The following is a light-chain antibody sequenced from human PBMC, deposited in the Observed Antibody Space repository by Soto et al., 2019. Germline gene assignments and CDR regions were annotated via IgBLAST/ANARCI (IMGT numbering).Light chain of an antibody. CDR1: SSDVGGFYY. CDR2: EVN. Sequence: QSVLTQPASVSGSPGQSITVSCTGTSSDVGGFYYVSWYQHHPGKAPKHMIFEVNNRPSGVSDRFSGSQSGNTASLTISGLQAEDEADYYCSAYTGRSAAYVFGTGTKLTVL. V-gene: IGLV2-14*01. J-gene: IGLJ1*01. CDR3: SAYTGRSAAYV.